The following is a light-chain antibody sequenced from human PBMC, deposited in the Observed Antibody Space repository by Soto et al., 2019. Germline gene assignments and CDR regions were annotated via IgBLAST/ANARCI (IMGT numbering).Light chain of an antibody. V-gene: IGLV2-14*01. CDR3: SSYTTRTTLYV. Sequence: QSVRTQPASVSGSPGQSITISCTGTSSDVDSYNYVSWYQLHPGKAPKLMIYEVSNRPSGVSNRFSGSKSGDTASLTISGLQAEDEADYYCSSYTTRTTLYVFGTGTKV. CDR1: SSDVDSYNY. CDR2: EVS. J-gene: IGLJ1*01.